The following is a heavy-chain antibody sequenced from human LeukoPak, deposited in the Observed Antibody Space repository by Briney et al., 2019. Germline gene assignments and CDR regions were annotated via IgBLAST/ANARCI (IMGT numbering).Heavy chain of an antibody. D-gene: IGHD3-3*01. CDR3: ARHRSYSITIFGVVITPPEIDY. Sequence: GESLKISCNGSGYSFTSYWIGWVRQMPGKGLEWMGIIYPGESDTRHSPSFQGQVTISADKSISTAYLQWSSLKASDTAMYYCARHRSYSITIFGVVITPPEIDYWGQGTLVTVSS. CDR1: GYSFTSYW. J-gene: IGHJ4*02. CDR2: IYPGESDT. V-gene: IGHV5-51*01.